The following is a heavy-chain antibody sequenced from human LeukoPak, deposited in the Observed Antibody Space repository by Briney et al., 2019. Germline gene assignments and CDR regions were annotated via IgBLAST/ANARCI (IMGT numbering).Heavy chain of an antibody. CDR3: ARDGVGGQYYYYYYMDV. J-gene: IGHJ6*03. V-gene: IGHV3-30*01. CDR1: GFTFSSYA. D-gene: IGHD2-15*01. Sequence: GGSLRLSCAASGFTFSSYAMHWVRQAPGKGLEWVAVISYDGSNKYYADSVKGRFTISRDNSKNTLYLQMNSLRAEDTAVYYRARDGVGGQYYYYYYMDVWGKGTTVTVSS. CDR2: ISYDGSNK.